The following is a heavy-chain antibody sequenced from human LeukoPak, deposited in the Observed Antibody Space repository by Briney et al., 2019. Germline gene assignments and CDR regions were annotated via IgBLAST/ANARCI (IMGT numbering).Heavy chain of an antibody. CDR2: IYPGDSDT. D-gene: IGHD3-9*01. V-gene: IGHV5-51*01. J-gene: IGHJ3*02. CDR3: ARRVYDILTGYYGSDAFDI. CDR1: GYSFTSYW. Sequence: GKSLKISCKGSGYSFTSYWIGWVRQMPGKGLEWMGIIYPGDSDTRYSPSFQGQVTISADKSISTAYLQWSSLKASDTAMYYCARRVYDILTGYYGSDAFDIWGQGTMVTVSS.